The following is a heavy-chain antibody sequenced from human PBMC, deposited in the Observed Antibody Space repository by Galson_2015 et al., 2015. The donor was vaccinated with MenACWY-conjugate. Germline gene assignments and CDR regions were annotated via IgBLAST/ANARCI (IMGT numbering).Heavy chain of an antibody. CDR3: AKSRGASFYFDS. Sequence: SLRLSCAASGFTFSSYAMSWVRQAPGKGLEWVSAISGSGGRTYYADSVKGRYTISRDNAKNTLYLQMNSLRPEDTAVFYCAKSRGASFYFDSWGQGTLVTVSS. V-gene: IGHV3-23*01. CDR2: ISGSGGRT. D-gene: IGHD1-26*01. J-gene: IGHJ4*02. CDR1: GFTFSSYA.